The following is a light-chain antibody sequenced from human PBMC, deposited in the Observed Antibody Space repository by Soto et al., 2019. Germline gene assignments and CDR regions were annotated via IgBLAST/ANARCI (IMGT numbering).Light chain of an antibody. CDR3: STYAGRTV. CDR1: SSDIGTHNY. V-gene: IGLV2-8*01. J-gene: IGLJ3*02. CDR2: EVH. Sequence: QSALTQPPSASGSPGQSVTISCIGTSSDIGTHNYVSWYQQHPGKAPKFIIYEVHRRAPGVPDRFSGSKSGNTASLTVSGLQAEDEADYYCSTYAGRTVFGGGTKVTVL.